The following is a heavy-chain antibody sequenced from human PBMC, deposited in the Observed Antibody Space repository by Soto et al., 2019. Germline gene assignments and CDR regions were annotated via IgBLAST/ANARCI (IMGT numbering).Heavy chain of an antibody. CDR3: VRAVWNGYSYGYVLDY. CDR2: IYYSGST. V-gene: IGHV4-59*01. CDR1: GGSMNNYY. J-gene: IGHJ4*02. Sequence: SETLSLTCTVSGGSMNNYYWSWIRQPPGKGLEWIGYIYYSGSTNYNPSLKSRVTISVDTSKNQFSLKLSSVTAADTAVYYCVRAVWNGYSYGYVLDYWGQGTLVTVSS. D-gene: IGHD5-18*01.